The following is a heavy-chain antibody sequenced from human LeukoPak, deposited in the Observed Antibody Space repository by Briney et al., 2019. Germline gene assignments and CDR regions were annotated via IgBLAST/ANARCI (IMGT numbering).Heavy chain of an antibody. Sequence: GESLKISCKGSGYSFTNYGIAWLRQMPGKGLEWMGIVYPDDSDARYNPSFQGQVTISADKSISTAYLQWSSLEASDTAIFYCARQSASVLTKTGGLYYFDFWGQGTLVTVSS. V-gene: IGHV5-51*01. CDR2: VYPDDSDA. D-gene: IGHD4/OR15-4a*01. J-gene: IGHJ4*02. CDR1: GYSFTNYG. CDR3: ARQSASVLTKTGGLYYFDF.